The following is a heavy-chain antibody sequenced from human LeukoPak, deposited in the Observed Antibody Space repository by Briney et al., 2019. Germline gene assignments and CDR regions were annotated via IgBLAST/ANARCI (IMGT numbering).Heavy chain of an antibody. Sequence: TGGSLRLSCAASGFTFSSYAMHWVRQAPGKGLEWVAVISYDGSNKYYADSVKGRFTISRDNSKNTLYLQMNSLRAEDTAVYYCARDNGYSYRFDYWGQGTLVTVSS. J-gene: IGHJ4*02. D-gene: IGHD5-18*01. V-gene: IGHV3-30*04. CDR1: GFTFSSYA. CDR3: ARDNGYSYRFDY. CDR2: ISYDGSNK.